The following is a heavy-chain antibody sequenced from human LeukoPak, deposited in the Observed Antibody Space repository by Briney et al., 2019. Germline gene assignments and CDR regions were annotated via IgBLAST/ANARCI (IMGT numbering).Heavy chain of an antibody. CDR1: GFTFSSYA. Sequence: GGSLRLSCAASGFTFSSYAMSWVRQAPGKGLEWVGFIRSKAYGGTTEYAASVKGRFTISRDDSKSIAYLQMNSLKTEDTAVYYCTRVGYDAWGDYWGQGTLVTVSS. D-gene: IGHD5-12*01. J-gene: IGHJ4*02. CDR2: IRSKAYGGTT. CDR3: TRVGYDAWGDY. V-gene: IGHV3-49*04.